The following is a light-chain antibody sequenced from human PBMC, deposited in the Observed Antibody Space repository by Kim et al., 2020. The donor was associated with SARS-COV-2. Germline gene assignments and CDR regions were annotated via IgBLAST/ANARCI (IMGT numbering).Light chain of an antibody. CDR2: DAS. Sequence: EIVLTQSPGTLSLSPGERATLSCRASQSVVSRFLAWFQQKPGQPPRLLIHDASSRATGIPDRFSGSGSGTDFTLTISRLETEDFAVYYCQQYVSSPYTFGQGTKLEI. CDR3: QQYVSSPYT. J-gene: IGKJ2*01. CDR1: QSVVSRF. V-gene: IGKV3-20*01.